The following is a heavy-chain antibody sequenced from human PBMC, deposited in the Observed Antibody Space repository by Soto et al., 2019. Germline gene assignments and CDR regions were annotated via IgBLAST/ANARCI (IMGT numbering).Heavy chain of an antibody. J-gene: IGHJ4*02. Sequence: SVKVSCKASGGTFSSYAISWVRQAPGQGLEWMGGIIPIFGTANYAQKFQGRVTITADESTSTAYMELSSLRSEDTAVYYCAREPRTTPAFDYWGQGTLVTVSS. D-gene: IGHD1-26*01. CDR3: AREPRTTPAFDY. V-gene: IGHV1-69*13. CDR2: IIPIFGTA. CDR1: GGTFSSYA.